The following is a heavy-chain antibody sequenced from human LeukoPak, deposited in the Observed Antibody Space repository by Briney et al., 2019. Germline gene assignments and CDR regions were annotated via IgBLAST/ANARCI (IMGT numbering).Heavy chain of an antibody. CDR1: GFTFSSYG. D-gene: IGHD1-26*01. V-gene: IGHV3-30*02. Sequence: GGSLRLSCAASGFTFSSYGMHWVRQAPGKGLEWAAFIRYDGSNKYYADSVKGRFTISRDNSKNTMYLQMNSPRAEDTAVYYCAKDHGGSYSESFDYWGQGTLVTVSS. CDR2: IRYDGSNK. J-gene: IGHJ4*02. CDR3: AKDHGGSYSESFDY.